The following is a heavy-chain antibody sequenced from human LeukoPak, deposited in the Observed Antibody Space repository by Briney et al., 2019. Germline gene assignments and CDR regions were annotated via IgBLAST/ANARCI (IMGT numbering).Heavy chain of an antibody. V-gene: IGHV3-23*01. CDR2: ISGSGGST. CDR1: GFTFSSYA. J-gene: IGHJ4*02. Sequence: GGSLRLSCAASGFTFSSYAMSWVRQAPGKGLEWVSAISGSGGSTYYADSVKGRFTISRDNSKNTLYLQMNSLRAEDTAVYYCAKVEDYGSSWYYFDYWGQGTLVTVSS. CDR3: AKVEDYGSSWYYFDY. D-gene: IGHD6-13*01.